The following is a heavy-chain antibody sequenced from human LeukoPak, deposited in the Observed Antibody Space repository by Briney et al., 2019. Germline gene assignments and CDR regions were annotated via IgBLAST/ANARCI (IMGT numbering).Heavy chain of an antibody. V-gene: IGHV1-18*01. CDR3: ARGRLDSSSWYGADAFDI. D-gene: IGHD6-13*01. Sequence: GASVKVSCQASGYTFTSYGISWVRQAPGQGLEWMGWISAYNGNTNYAQKLQGRVTMTTDTSTSTAYMELRSLRSDDTAVYYCARGRLDSSSWYGADAFDIWGQGTMVTVSS. CDR1: GYTFTSYG. J-gene: IGHJ3*02. CDR2: ISAYNGNT.